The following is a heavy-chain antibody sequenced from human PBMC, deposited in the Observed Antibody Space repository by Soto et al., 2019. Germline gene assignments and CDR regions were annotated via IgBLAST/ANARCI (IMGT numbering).Heavy chain of an antibody. J-gene: IGHJ1*01. V-gene: IGHV3-30*03. CDR1: GFSVSYYA. Sequence: QVQLVESGGGVVQPGRSLRLSCAASGFSVSYYAMHWVRQAPGKGLEWVAVIAYDASKKYYADSVKGRFTISRDNSKNTLYLQMNSLRDEDTAVYYCASPYCSGGSCYLTEYFQHWGQGTLFTVSS. D-gene: IGHD2-15*01. CDR3: ASPYCSGGSCYLTEYFQH. CDR2: IAYDASKK.